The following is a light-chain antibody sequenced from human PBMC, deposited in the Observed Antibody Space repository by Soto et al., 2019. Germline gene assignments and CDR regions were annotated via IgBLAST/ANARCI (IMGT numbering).Light chain of an antibody. J-gene: IGKJ5*01. CDR3: HLYGLLEII. CDR2: AAS. V-gene: IGKV1-8*01. CDR1: QGISSY. Sequence: NRVTKCPSSFSASKGDRVTITCRASQGISSYLAWYQQKPGKAPKLLIYAASTLQSGVPSRFSGSGSGTDFTLTICGLQSEDVAPYCCHLYGLLEIIFAEGTRLEIK.